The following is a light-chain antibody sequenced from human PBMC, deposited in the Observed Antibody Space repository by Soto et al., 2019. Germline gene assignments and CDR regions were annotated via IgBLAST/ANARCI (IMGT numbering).Light chain of an antibody. Sequence: DIQMTQSPSTLSASVGDRVTITCRAGQSSSSWLAWYQQKPGKAPKFLIYDASSLESGVPSSFSGSGSGTEFRITISRLQPDDFETYYCQQYNSYLTFGGGTKVQIK. J-gene: IGKJ4*01. CDR1: QSSSSW. CDR2: DAS. V-gene: IGKV1-5*01. CDR3: QQYNSYLT.